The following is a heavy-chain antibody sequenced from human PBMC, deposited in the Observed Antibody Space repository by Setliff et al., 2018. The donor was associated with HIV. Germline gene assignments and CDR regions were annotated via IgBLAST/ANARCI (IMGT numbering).Heavy chain of an antibody. V-gene: IGHV4-38-2*02. D-gene: IGHD3-10*01. Sequence: SETLSLTCTVSGYSISSGYWWAWIRQPPGKGLEWIGSMSYSGSTIYNSSLKTRVTISVDTSKNHFSLRLSSVSAADTAVYYCARVYYYGSPHMDVWGKGTTVTVSS. J-gene: IGHJ6*03. CDR1: GYSISSGYW. CDR3: ARVYYYGSPHMDV. CDR2: MSYSGST.